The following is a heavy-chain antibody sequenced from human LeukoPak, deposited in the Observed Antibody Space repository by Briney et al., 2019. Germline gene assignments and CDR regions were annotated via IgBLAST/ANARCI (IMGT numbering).Heavy chain of an antibody. D-gene: IGHD3-22*01. Sequence: GGSLRLSCAASGFTFSSYAMSWVRQAPGKGLEWVSAISGSGGSTYYADSVKGRFTISRGNSKNTLYLQMNSLRAEDTAVYHCAKATRHYDSSGYLDYWGQGTLVTVSS. CDR1: GFTFSSYA. V-gene: IGHV3-23*01. CDR3: AKATRHYDSSGYLDY. J-gene: IGHJ4*02. CDR2: ISGSGGST.